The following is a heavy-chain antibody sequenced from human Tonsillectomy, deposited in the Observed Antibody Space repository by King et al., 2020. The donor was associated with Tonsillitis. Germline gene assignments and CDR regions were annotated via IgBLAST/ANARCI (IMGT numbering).Heavy chain of an antibody. CDR1: GYTFTGYY. J-gene: IGHJ6*02. CDR2: INPNSGGT. Sequence: QLVQSGAEVKKPGASVKVSCKASGYTFTGYYMHWVRQAPGQGLEWMGWINPNSGGTNYAQKFQGGVTITRDTSISTAYMELSRLRSDDTAVYYCAGPSIVVVPAAIGAYYYGMDVWGQGTTVTVSS. V-gene: IGHV1-2*02. CDR3: AGPSIVVVPAAIGAYYYGMDV. D-gene: IGHD2-2*01.